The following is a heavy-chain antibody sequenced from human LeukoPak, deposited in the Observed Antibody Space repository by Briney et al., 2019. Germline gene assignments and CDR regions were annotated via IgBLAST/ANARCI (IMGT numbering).Heavy chain of an antibody. CDR1: GFTFSNYA. J-gene: IGHJ3*02. CDR2: ISGSGGST. D-gene: IGHD6-19*01. CDR3: AKEGGYSSGWYVAFDI. V-gene: IGHV3-23*01. Sequence: PGGSLRLSCAASGFTFSNYAMSWVRQAPGKGLEWVSAISGSGGSTYYADSVKGRFTISRDNSKNMLYLQMNSLRAEDTATYYCAKEGGYSSGWYVAFDIWGQGTMVTVSS.